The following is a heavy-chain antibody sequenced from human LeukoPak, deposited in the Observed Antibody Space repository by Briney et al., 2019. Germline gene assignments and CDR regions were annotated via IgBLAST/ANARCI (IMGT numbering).Heavy chain of an antibody. CDR1: GGSISSYY. Sequence: SGTLSLTCPVSGGSISSYYWSWIRQPPGKGLEWIGYIYYSGSTNYNPSLKSRVTISVDTSKNQFPLKLSSVTAADTAVYYCARDERDWGQGTLVTVSS. V-gene: IGHV4-59*01. CDR3: ARDERD. J-gene: IGHJ4*02. CDR2: IYYSGST.